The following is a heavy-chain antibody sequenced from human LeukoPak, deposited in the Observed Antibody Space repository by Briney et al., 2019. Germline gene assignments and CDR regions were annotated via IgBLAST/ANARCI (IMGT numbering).Heavy chain of an antibody. Sequence: SESLSLTWTVSGGSISNYYWGWIRQPPGKGLEWIGYISYSGSTNYIPSLKSRVTILVDTSKNQFSLRLSSMTAADTAVYYCARVKTGTVDYWGQGTLVTVSS. D-gene: IGHD1-1*01. J-gene: IGHJ4*02. CDR1: GGSISNYY. CDR2: ISYSGST. CDR3: ARVKTGTVDY. V-gene: IGHV4-59*01.